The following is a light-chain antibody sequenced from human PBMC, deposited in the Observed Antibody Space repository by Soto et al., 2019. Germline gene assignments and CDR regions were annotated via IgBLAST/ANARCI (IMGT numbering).Light chain of an antibody. CDR2: DAS. V-gene: IGKV1-13*02. J-gene: IGKJ4*01. CDR3: QQFSRYPLT. Sequence: AIQLTQSPSSLSASVGDRVTISCRASQGISTALAWYQQKPGKAPKLLIYDASSLESGVPSRFSGSGSGTDVTLTISSLQPEDLATYYCQQFSRYPLTLGGGNKVEIK. CDR1: QGISTA.